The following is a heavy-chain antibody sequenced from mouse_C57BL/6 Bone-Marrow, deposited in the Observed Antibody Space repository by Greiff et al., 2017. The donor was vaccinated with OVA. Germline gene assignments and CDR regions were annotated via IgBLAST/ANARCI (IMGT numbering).Heavy chain of an antibody. D-gene: IGHD1-1*01. CDR2: IHPNSGST. Sequence: QVQLQQSGAELVKPGASVKLSCKASGYTFTSYWMHWVKQRPGQGLEWIGMIHPNSGSTNYNEKFKSKATLTVDKSSSTAYMQLSSLTSEDSAVYYCARHYYGSSSCADWGQGTLVTVSA. CDR1: GYTFTSYW. V-gene: IGHV1-64*01. J-gene: IGHJ3*01. CDR3: ARHYYGSSSCAD.